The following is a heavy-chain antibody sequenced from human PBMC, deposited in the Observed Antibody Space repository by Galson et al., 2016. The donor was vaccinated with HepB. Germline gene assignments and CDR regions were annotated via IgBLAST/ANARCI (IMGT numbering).Heavy chain of an antibody. CDR2: ISYDGSYK. CDR3: AKDSVSHCGGDCYWGKYFQH. D-gene: IGHD2-21*02. Sequence: SLRLSCAASGFTFSTYGMHWVRQAPGKGLEWVAVISYDGSYKYYADSVKGRFTISKDNSKNTLYLQMNSLRAEDTAVYYCAKDSVSHCGGDCYWGKYFQHWGQGTLVTGYS. V-gene: IGHV3-30*18. J-gene: IGHJ1*01. CDR1: GFTFSTYG.